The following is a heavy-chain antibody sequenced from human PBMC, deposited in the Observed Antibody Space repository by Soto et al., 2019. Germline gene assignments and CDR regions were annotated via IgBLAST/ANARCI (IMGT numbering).Heavy chain of an antibody. CDR2: VYSGGAT. Sequence: QLVETGGGLIQPGTSLTLSCAASGFSVSRNYMTWVRQAPGKGLERVSFVYSGGATFYADSVKGRFILSRDDSQNTMYLQMNNLRAEETAVYYCARVPGRLWGRGTLVTVAS. V-gene: IGHV3-53*02. CDR1: GFSVSRNY. J-gene: IGHJ4*02. D-gene: IGHD3-10*01. CDR3: ARVPGRL.